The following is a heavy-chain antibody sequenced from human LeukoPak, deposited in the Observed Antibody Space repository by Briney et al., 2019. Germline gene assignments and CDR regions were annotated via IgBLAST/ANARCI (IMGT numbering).Heavy chain of an antibody. CDR3: AKDKGATNAFDI. CDR2: ISGSGGST. CDR1: GFTFSSYA. V-gene: IGHV3-23*01. D-gene: IGHD1-26*01. J-gene: IGHJ3*02. Sequence: GGSLRLSCAASGFTFSSYAMSWVRQAPGKGLEWVSAISGSGGSTYYADSVKGRSTISRDNSKNTLYLQMNSLRAEDTAVYYCAKDKGATNAFDIWGQGTMVTVSS.